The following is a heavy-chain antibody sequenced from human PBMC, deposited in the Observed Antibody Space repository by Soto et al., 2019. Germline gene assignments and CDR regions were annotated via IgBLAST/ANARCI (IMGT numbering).Heavy chain of an antibody. CDR1: GYSFTSYW. D-gene: IGHD5-12*01. CDR3: ARRMAKIGGLDY. Sequence: GESLKISCNGSGYSFTSYWIGWVRQMPGKGLEWVGIIYPGDSDTRYSPSFEGQVTISADKSISTAYLQWSSLKASDTATYYCARRMAKIGGLDYWGQGTLVTVSS. CDR2: IYPGDSDT. J-gene: IGHJ4*02. V-gene: IGHV5-51*01.